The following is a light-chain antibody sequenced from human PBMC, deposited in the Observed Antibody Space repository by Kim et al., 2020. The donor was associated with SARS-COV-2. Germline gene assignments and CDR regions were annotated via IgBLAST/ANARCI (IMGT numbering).Light chain of an antibody. CDR1: QSISDN. Sequence: VSRGESITLPCRASQSISDNVAWYQQKPGQAPRLVMYGASTRATGIPARFSGSGSGTEFTLTISGLQSEDFAVYYCQQYNHWPPYTFGQGTKLEI. V-gene: IGKV3-15*01. J-gene: IGKJ2*01. CDR2: GAS. CDR3: QQYNHWPPYT.